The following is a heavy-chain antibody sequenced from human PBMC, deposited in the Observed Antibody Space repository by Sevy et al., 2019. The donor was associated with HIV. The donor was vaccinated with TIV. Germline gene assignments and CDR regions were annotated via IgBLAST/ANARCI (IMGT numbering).Heavy chain of an antibody. V-gene: IGHV3-30*18. CDR3: AKGSRATGSAFDI. J-gene: IGHJ3*02. D-gene: IGHD2-15*01. CDR1: GFIFTNYG. CDR2: ISHDGSLK. Sequence: GGSLRLSCAASGFIFTNYGMNWVRQAPGKGLEWVAVISHDGSLKYYADSVRGRVTISRDSSKNTVSLQMNSLRLEDTAVYYRAKGSRATGSAFDIWGQGTMVTVSS.